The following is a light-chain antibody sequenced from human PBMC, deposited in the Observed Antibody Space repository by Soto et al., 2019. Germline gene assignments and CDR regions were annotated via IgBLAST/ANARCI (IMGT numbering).Light chain of an antibody. CDR2: GAS. Sequence: EIVLTQSPGTLSLSPGERATLSCRASQSVNSNYLAWYRQKPGQAPRLLIYGASSRATGIPDRFSGGGSGTDFTVTITRRESDDFAVYYGLQFGSSRFTFGPGTKVDSK. CDR1: QSVNSNY. J-gene: IGKJ3*01. CDR3: LQFGSSRFT. V-gene: IGKV3-20*01.